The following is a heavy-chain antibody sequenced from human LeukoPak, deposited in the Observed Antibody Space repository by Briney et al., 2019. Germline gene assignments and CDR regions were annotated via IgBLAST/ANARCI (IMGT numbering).Heavy chain of an antibody. J-gene: IGHJ2*01. CDR2: MNPNSGNT. D-gene: IGHD2-15*01. Sequence: ASVKVSCKASGYTFTSYDINWVRQATGQGLEWMGWMNPNSGNTGYAQKFQGRVTITRNTSISTAYMELSSLRSEDTAVYYCARDEDHWYFDLWGRGTLVTVSS. CDR3: ARDEDHWYFDL. V-gene: IGHV1-8*03. CDR1: GYTFTSYD.